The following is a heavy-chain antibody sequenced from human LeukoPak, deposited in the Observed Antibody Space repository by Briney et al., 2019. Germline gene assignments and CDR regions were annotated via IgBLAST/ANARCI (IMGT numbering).Heavy chain of an antibody. Sequence: GGSLRLSCAASGFTFSSYAMHWVRQAPGKGLEWVAFVRYDGSNKYYADSVKGRFTISRDNSKNTLYLQMNSLRGEDTAVYYCAKSGSNYDYVWGSYRPTEYYFDYWGQGTLVTVSP. V-gene: IGHV3-30*02. D-gene: IGHD3-16*02. CDR1: GFTFSSYA. J-gene: IGHJ4*02. CDR3: AKSGSNYDYVWGSYRPTEYYFDY. CDR2: VRYDGSNK.